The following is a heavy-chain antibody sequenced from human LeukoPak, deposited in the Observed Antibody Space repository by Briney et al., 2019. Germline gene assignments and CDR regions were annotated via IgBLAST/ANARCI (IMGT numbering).Heavy chain of an antibody. CDR1: GFTFSSFG. Sequence: GGSLRLSCAASGFTFSSFGMSWVRQAPGKGLEWVSAISGSGGNTYYADSVKGRFAISRDNSKNTLYLHVTSLRVEDTAVYYCAKDDRTYGREWYGRFDPWGQGTLVTVSS. D-gene: IGHD3-3*01. J-gene: IGHJ5*02. CDR3: AKDDRTYGREWYGRFDP. CDR2: ISGSGGNT. V-gene: IGHV3-23*01.